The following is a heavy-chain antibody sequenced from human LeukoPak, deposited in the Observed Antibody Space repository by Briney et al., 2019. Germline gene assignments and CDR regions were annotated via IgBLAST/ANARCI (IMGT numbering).Heavy chain of an antibody. V-gene: IGHV1-3*01. D-gene: IGHD1-1*01. CDR2: INAGNGNT. CDR1: GYTFTNYA. Sequence: GASVTVSCKPSGYTFTNYAIHWVRQAPGQRREWMGWINAGNGNTKYSQKFQGRVTFTRDTSASTAYMELSSLSSEDTAVYYCARHNDRTRGAFDIWGQGTMVTVSS. J-gene: IGHJ3*02. CDR3: ARHNDRTRGAFDI.